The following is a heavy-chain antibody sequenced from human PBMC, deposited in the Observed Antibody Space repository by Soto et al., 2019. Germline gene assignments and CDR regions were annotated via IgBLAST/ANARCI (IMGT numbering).Heavy chain of an antibody. J-gene: IGHJ4*02. D-gene: IGHD5-12*01. CDR1: GFSLSSIGMG. Sequence: QITVKESGLTLVKPTETLTLTCTFSGFSLSSIGMGVGWIRQPPGKALEWLALIYWDDDKRYSPSLSIRLTITKDPSKNQVDLTMTNMDPVDTATYYCARLTRGVYDLDRLWEKFDYWGQGTLVTVSS. V-gene: IGHV2-5*02. CDR2: IYWDDDK. CDR3: ARLTRGVYDLDRLWEKFDY.